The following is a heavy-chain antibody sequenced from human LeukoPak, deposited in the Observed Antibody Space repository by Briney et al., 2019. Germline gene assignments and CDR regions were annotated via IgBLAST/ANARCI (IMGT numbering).Heavy chain of an antibody. V-gene: IGHV3-30-3*02. Sequence: GRSLRLSCAASGFTFSSYAMHWVRQAPGKGLEWVAVISYDGSNKYYADSVKGRFTISRDNPKNTLYLQMNSLRAEDTAVYYCAKTPRGDVWGQGTTVTVSS. CDR3: AKTPRGDV. J-gene: IGHJ6*02. CDR1: GFTFSSYA. D-gene: IGHD3-10*01. CDR2: ISYDGSNK.